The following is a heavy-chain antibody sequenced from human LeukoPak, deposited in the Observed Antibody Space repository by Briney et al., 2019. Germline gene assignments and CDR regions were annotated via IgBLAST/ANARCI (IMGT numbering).Heavy chain of an antibody. Sequence: PSETLSLTCTVSGGSISSGGYYWSWIRQHPGKGLEWIGYIYYSGSTYCNPSLKSRVTISVDTSKNQFSLKLSSVTAADTAVYYCARGSPDYGDLRYWYFDLWGRGTLVTVSS. CDR1: GGSISSGGYY. CDR2: IYYSGST. J-gene: IGHJ2*01. V-gene: IGHV4-31*03. CDR3: ARGSPDYGDLRYWYFDL. D-gene: IGHD4-17*01.